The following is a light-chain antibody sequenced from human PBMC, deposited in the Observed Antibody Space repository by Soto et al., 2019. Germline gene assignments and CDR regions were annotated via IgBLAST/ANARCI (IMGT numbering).Light chain of an antibody. CDR3: QQYNNWPFT. J-gene: IGKJ3*01. V-gene: IGKV3-15*01. CDR1: QSVSSN. CDR2: GAS. Sequence: EIVMTQSPATLSVSPGERATLSCRASQSVSSNLAWYQQKPGQAPRLLIYGASTRATGIPARFSGSRSWTEFTLTISSLQSEDFAVYYWQQYNNWPFTFGPGTKVDIK.